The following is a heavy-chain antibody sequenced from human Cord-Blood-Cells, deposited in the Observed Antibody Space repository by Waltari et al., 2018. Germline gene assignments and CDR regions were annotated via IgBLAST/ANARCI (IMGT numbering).Heavy chain of an antibody. CDR1: GASISSSSYY. J-gene: IGHJ4*02. V-gene: IGHV4-39*01. CDR3: ARQRVAARPFDY. D-gene: IGHD6-6*01. Sequence: HLQLQVPRPGLVKPSETLSLTCAVSGASISSSSYYCGWIRQPPGKGLEWIGSIYYSGSTYYNPSLKSRVTIPVDTSKIQFSLKRSSVTAADTAVYYCARQRVAARPFDYWGQGTLVTVSS. CDR2: IYYSGST.